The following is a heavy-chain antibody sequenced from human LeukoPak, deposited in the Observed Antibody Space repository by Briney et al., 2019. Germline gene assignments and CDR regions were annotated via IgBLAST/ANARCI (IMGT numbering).Heavy chain of an antibody. CDR2: IKQDGSKK. J-gene: IGHJ4*02. V-gene: IGHV3-7*04. Sequence: GGSLRLSCVASGFPFSSYWMTWVRQAPGKGLEWVANIKQDGSKKSYVDSVKGRFTISRDNAKNSLYLQMNSLRAEDTAIYYCTRVGYIDEGIDYWDQGTLVTVSS. D-gene: IGHD5-24*01. CDR1: GFPFSSYW. CDR3: TRVGYIDEGIDY.